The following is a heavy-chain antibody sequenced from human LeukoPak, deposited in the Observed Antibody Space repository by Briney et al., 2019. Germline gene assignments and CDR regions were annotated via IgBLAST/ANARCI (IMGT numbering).Heavy chain of an antibody. V-gene: IGHV3-48*04. J-gene: IGHJ6*02. CDR2: ISSSSSTI. D-gene: IGHD3-10*01. CDR1: GFTFSSYS. CDR3: ARDNGSGSYYNLYGMDV. Sequence: GGSLRLSCAASGFTFSSYSMNWVRQAPGKGLEWVSYISSSSSTIYYADSVKGRFTISRDDAKNSLYLQMNSLRAEDTAVYYCARDNGSGSYYNLYGMDVWGQGTTVTVSS.